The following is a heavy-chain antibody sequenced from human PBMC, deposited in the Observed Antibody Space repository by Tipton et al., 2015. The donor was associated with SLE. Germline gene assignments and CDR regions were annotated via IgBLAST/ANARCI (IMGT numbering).Heavy chain of an antibody. CDR1: GFTFSSHT. D-gene: IGHD3-10*01. V-gene: IGHV3-23*03. Sequence: SLRLSCAASGFTFSSHTMSWVRQPPGKGLEWVSVIYSDGSTDYGDSVKGRFTVSRDNYRNTLYLQMDYLSAEDTAVYYCAKNKGTYWGQGTLVTVSS. CDR2: IYSDGST. CDR3: AKNKGTY. J-gene: IGHJ4*02.